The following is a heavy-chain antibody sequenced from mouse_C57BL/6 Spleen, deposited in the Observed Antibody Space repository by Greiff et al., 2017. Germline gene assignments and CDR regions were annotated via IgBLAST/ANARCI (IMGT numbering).Heavy chain of an antibody. Sequence: EVKLMASGPGLVKPSQSLSLTCSVTGYSITSGYYWNWIRQFPGNKLEWMGYISYDGSNNYNPSLKNRISITRDTSKNQFFLKLNSVTTEDTATYYCAREGDYYAMDYWGQGTSVTVSS. CDR2: ISYDGSN. J-gene: IGHJ4*01. CDR3: AREGDYYAMDY. CDR1: GYSITSGYY. V-gene: IGHV3-6*01.